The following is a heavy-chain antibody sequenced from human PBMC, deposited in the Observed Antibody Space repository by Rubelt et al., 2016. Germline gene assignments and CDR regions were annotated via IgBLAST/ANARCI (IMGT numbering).Heavy chain of an antibody. J-gene: IGHJ5*02. CDR3: GKARNSIATRPDWFDP. Sequence: QVQLQESGPGLVRPSQTLSLSCTVSGDSISNSGYYWGWIRQPPGKGLEWIGNVYYTGTTYLSPSLQSRVTISVATSKNPVSLEVESGTAADTAVYYCGKARNSIATRPDWFDPWGQGTLVTVSS. CDR2: VYYTGTT. D-gene: IGHD6-6*01. V-gene: IGHV4-39*07. CDR1: GDSISNSGYY.